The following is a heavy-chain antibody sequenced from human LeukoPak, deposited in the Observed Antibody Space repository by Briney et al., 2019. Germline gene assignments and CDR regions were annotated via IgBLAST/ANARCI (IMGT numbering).Heavy chain of an antibody. J-gene: IGHJ4*02. Sequence: ASVKVSCKASGYTFTSYDINWVRQATGQGLEWMGWMNPNSGNTGYAQKFQGRVAMTRNTSISTAYMELSSLRSEDTAVYYCASPEGAVDTGTFDYWGQGTLVTVSS. CDR2: MNPNSGNT. CDR3: ASPEGAVDTGTFDY. CDR1: GYTFTSYD. V-gene: IGHV1-8*01. D-gene: IGHD5-18*01.